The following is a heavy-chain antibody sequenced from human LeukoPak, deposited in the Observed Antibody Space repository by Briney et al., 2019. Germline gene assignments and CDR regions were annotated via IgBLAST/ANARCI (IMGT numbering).Heavy chain of an antibody. Sequence: PGGSLRLSCAASGFTFRGFAMHWVRQPSGKGLEWVGRIKTKSNSDATAYAASVKGRFTISRDDSKNTAYLQMNSLKTEDTAVYYCARDPGSGYFLWGQGTTVTVSS. CDR3: ARDPGSGYFL. CDR2: IKTKSNSDAT. CDR1: GFTFRGFA. J-gene: IGHJ6*02. V-gene: IGHV3-73*01. D-gene: IGHD3-3*01.